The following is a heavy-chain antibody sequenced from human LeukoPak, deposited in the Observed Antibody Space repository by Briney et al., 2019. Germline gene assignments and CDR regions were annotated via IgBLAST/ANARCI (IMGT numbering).Heavy chain of an antibody. CDR2: ISPYNGDT. CDR1: GYTFTNYN. CDR3: AREAADHLDY. J-gene: IGHJ4*02. Sequence: ASVKVSCKPSGYTFTNYNLAWVRQAPGEGLGWMGWISPYNGDTNYAPKFQGRVTLTTDTSTSTGYMELRNLRSDDTAVYYCAREAADHLDYWGQGTLVTVSS. V-gene: IGHV1-18*01.